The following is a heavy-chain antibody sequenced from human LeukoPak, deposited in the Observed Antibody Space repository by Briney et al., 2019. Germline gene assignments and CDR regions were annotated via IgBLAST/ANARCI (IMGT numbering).Heavy chain of an antibody. J-gene: IGHJ4*02. Sequence: PGGSLKLSCAASGFTFSSYAMHWVRQAPGKGLEWVAVISYDGSNKYYADSVKGRFTISRDNSKNTLYLQMNSLRAEDTAVYYCARDSNWNSCFDYWGQGTLVTVSS. CDR2: ISYDGSNK. D-gene: IGHD1-7*01. V-gene: IGHV3-30-3*01. CDR1: GFTFSSYA. CDR3: ARDSNWNSCFDY.